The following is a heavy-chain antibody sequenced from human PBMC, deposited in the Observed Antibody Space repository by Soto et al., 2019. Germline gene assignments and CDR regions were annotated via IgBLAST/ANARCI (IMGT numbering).Heavy chain of an antibody. CDR2: ISGSGGST. D-gene: IGHD3-3*01. V-gene: IGHV3-23*01. CDR3: AKDRWILEWLCYFDY. J-gene: IGHJ4*02. Sequence: GESLKISCAASGFTFSSYAMSWVRQAPGKGLEWVSAISGSGGSTYYADSVKGRFTISRDNSKNTLYLQMNSLRAEDTAVYYCAKDRWILEWLCYFDYWGQGTLVTVSS. CDR1: GFTFSSYA.